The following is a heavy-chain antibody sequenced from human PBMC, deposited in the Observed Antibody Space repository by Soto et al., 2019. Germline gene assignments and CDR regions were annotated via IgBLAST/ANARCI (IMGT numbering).Heavy chain of an antibody. CDR2: IYHSGST. Sequence: PSCRLYLTSAVSGDTVCSSEWWSWVRQPPGKGLEWIGEIYHSGSTNYNPSLKSRVTISVDKSKNQFSLKLSSVTAADTAVYYCVVTTVRGVINDYYYGMDVWGQGTTVTVSS. CDR3: VVTTVRGVINDYYYGMDV. D-gene: IGHD3-10*01. V-gene: IGHV4-4*02. J-gene: IGHJ6*02. CDR1: GDTVCSSEW.